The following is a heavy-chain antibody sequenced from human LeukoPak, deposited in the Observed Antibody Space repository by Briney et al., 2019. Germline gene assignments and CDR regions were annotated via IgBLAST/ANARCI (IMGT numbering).Heavy chain of an antibody. CDR2: ISGSGGST. J-gene: IGHJ4*02. D-gene: IGHD2-2*02. CDR1: GLTFSSYA. V-gene: IGHV3-23*01. Sequence: PGGSLRLSCAASGLTFSSYAMSWVRQAPGKGLEWVSAISGSGGSTYYADSVKGRFTISRDNSKNTLYLQMNSLRAEDTAVYYCAKANPIYCSSTSCYNKYFDYWGQGTLVTVSS. CDR3: AKANPIYCSSTSCYNKYFDY.